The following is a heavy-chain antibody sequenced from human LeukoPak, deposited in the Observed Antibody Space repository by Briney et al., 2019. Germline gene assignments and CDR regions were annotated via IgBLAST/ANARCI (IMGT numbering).Heavy chain of an antibody. CDR2: IYTSGST. CDR1: GGSISSGSYY. J-gene: IGHJ4*02. Sequence: SQTLSLTCTVSGGSISSGSYYWSWIRQPAGKGLECIGRIYTSGSTNYNPSLKSRVTISVDTSKNQFSLKLSSVTAADTAVYYCARDPLWFGESHFDYWGQGTLVTVSS. V-gene: IGHV4-61*02. D-gene: IGHD3-10*01. CDR3: ARDPLWFGESHFDY.